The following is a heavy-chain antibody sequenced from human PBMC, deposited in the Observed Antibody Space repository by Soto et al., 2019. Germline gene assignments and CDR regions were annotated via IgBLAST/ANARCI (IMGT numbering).Heavy chain of an antibody. D-gene: IGHD2-21*01. V-gene: IGHV3-21*01. Sequence: EVQLVESGGGLVKPGGSLSLSCAASGFTFSNHIMNWVRQAPGKGLEWVSSISSSSSFMNYADSVKGRFTISRDNAKNSLYLKMNALRAEDTAVDFCARDSLRVMVQAVLTDALNRWGHATMVTVSS. J-gene: IGHJ3*01. CDR1: GFTFSNHI. CDR2: ISSSSSFM. CDR3: ARDSLRVMVQAVLTDALNR.